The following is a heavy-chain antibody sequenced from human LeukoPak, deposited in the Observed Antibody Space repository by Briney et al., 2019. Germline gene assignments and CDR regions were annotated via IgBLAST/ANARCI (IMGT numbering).Heavy chain of an antibody. CDR1: GFTFSSYA. D-gene: IGHD3-10*01. CDR3: ARDRPMVH. Sequence: GRSLTLSCAASGFTFSSYAMHWVRQAPGKGLEWVAVISYDGSNKYYADSVKGRFTISRDNAKNSLYLQMNSLRAEDTAVYYCARDRPMVHGGQGTLGTVSS. CDR2: ISYDGSNK. V-gene: IGHV3-30-3*01. J-gene: IGHJ4*02.